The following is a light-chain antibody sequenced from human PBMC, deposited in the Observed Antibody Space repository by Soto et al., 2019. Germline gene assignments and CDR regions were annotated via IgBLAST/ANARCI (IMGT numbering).Light chain of an antibody. CDR1: SSDVGGYNF. Sequence: QSALTQPASVTGSPGQSITISCTGTSSDVGGYNFVSWYQQHPGKAPKLMIYDIYNRPSGVSNRFSGSKSGNTASLTISGLHAEGEAEYYCSSYTSTSTLVFGTGTKVTVL. CDR3: SSYTSTSTLV. V-gene: IGLV2-14*01. J-gene: IGLJ1*01. CDR2: DIY.